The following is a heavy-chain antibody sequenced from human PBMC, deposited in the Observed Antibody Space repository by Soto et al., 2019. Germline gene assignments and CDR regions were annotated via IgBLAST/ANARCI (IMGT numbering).Heavy chain of an antibody. J-gene: IGHJ4*02. CDR3: ARAYDSSGYYSAAVDY. CDR1: GFTFSSYS. CDR2: ISSSSSYI. Sequence: EVQLVESGGGLVKPGGSLRLSCAASGFTFSSYSMNWVRQAPGKGLEWVSSISSSSSYIYYADSVKGRFTISRDNAKNSLYLQMNSLRAEDTGVYYCARAYDSSGYYSAAVDYWGQGTLVTVSS. D-gene: IGHD3-22*01. V-gene: IGHV3-21*01.